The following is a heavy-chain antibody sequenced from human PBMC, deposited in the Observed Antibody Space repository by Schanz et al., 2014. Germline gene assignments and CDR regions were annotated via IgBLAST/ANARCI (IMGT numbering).Heavy chain of an antibody. V-gene: IGHV3-53*01. D-gene: IGHD1-26*01. J-gene: IGHJ2*01. CDR2: IFTDGRT. CDR1: GFAVDNYY. CDR3: ARNRGSGGQNWYFDL. Sequence: EAHLVESGGGLVKPGGSLRLSCAASGFAVDNYYMSCVRQAPGRGLEWVSIIFTDGRTYYADSVKGRFTISRDNTKNSLFLQLNSLRADDTAVYYCARNRGSGGQNWYFDLWGRGTLVTVSS.